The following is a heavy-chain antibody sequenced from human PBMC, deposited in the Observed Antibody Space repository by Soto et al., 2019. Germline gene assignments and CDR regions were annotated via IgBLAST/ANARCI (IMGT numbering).Heavy chain of an antibody. Sequence: QVQLQESGPGLVKPSETLSLTCTVSGGSISSYYWSWIRQPPGKGLEWIGYIYYSGSTNYNPSLKSRVTISVDTSKNQFSLKLSSVAAADTAVDYCARARPRYCSGGSCFLFDYWGQGTLVTVSS. D-gene: IGHD2-15*01. CDR2: IYYSGST. J-gene: IGHJ4*02. CDR3: ARARPRYCSGGSCFLFDY. V-gene: IGHV4-59*01. CDR1: GGSISSYY.